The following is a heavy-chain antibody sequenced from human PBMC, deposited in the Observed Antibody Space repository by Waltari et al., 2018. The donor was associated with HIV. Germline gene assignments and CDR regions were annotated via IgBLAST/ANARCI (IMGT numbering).Heavy chain of an antibody. J-gene: IGHJ4*02. D-gene: IGHD2-15*01. CDR1: GFTFSSYA. CDR3: AKAPQYCSGGSCYTPYY. Sequence: EVQLLESGGGLVQPGGSLRLSCAASGFTFSSYAMSWVRQAPGKGLEWVSAISGSGGSTYYADSVKGRFTISRDNSKNTLYLQMNSLRAEDTAVYYCAKAPQYCSGGSCYTPYYWGQGTLVTVSS. CDR2: ISGSGGST. V-gene: IGHV3-23*01.